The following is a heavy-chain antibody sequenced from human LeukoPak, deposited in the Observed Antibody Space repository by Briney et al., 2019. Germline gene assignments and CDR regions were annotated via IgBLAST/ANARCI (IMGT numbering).Heavy chain of an antibody. CDR2: IKSKTDGGTP. D-gene: IGHD2-2*01. CDR1: GFTFRNSW. J-gene: IGHJ6*02. Sequence: GGSLRLSCAASGFTFRNSWVSWVRQAPGKGVEWVGRIKSKTDGGTPDYAAPVKGRLTISRDDQRNTLNLQMNSLKTEDTAVFDCSTEDVPAASYYYYGMDVWGQGTTVTVSS. V-gene: IGHV3-15*01. CDR3: STEDVPAASYYYYGMDV.